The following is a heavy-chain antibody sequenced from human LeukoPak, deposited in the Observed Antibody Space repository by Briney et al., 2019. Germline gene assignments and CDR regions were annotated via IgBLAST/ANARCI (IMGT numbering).Heavy chain of an antibody. CDR3: AKLPQAGGDYYYIDV. CDR1: GFTFRTDG. J-gene: IGHJ6*03. D-gene: IGHD6-19*01. Sequence: PGGSVRLSCAASGFTFRTDGMRWLRQAPGKGLDWVSAISGNGDYTYYADSVRGRFTISRDNSRTTLFLQMNSLRAEDTALYYCAKLPQAGGDYYYIDVWGKGTTVTVSS. CDR2: ISGNGDYT. V-gene: IGHV3-23*01.